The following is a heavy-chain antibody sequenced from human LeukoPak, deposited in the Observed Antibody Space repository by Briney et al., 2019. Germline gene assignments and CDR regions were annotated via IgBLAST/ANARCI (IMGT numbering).Heavy chain of an antibody. CDR2: ISYDGSNK. Sequence: PGRSLRLSCAASGFTFSSYAMHWVRQAPGKGLEWVAVISYDGSNKYYADSVKGRFTISRDNSKNTLYLQMNSLRAEDTAVYYCANSYGSGSYYNEIDYFDYWGQGTLVTVSS. J-gene: IGHJ4*02. D-gene: IGHD3-10*01. CDR3: ANSYGSGSYYNEIDYFDY. CDR1: GFTFSSYA. V-gene: IGHV3-30-3*01.